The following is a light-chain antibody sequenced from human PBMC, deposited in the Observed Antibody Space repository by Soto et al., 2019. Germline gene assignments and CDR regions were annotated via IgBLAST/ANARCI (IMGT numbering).Light chain of an antibody. V-gene: IGKV3-20*01. Sequence: EIVMTQSPATLSVSPGERATLSCRASQSVSSNLAWYQQKPGQAPRLLIYGASSRATGIPDRFSGSGSGTDFTLTISRLEPEDFAVYYCQQHGSSPITFGQRTRLVI. CDR3: QQHGSSPIT. J-gene: IGKJ5*01. CDR2: GAS. CDR1: QSVSSN.